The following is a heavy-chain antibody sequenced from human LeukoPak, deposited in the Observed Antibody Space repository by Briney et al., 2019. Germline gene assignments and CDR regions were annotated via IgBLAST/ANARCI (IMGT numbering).Heavy chain of an antibody. Sequence: SGGSLRLSCAASGFTFSSYAMSWVRQAPGKGLEWVSAISGSGGSTYYADSVKGRFTISRDNSKNTLYLQMNSLRAEDTAVYYCAKAYLVRDWYYMDVWGKGTTITVSS. V-gene: IGHV3-23*01. CDR3: AKAYLVRDWYYMDV. CDR1: GFTFSSYA. J-gene: IGHJ6*03. CDR2: ISGSGGST. D-gene: IGHD3-3*02.